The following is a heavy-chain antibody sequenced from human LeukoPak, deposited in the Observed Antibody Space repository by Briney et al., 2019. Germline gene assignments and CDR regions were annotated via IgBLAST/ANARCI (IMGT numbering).Heavy chain of an antibody. J-gene: IGHJ5*02. CDR2: TYYSGST. Sequence: SETLSLTCTVSGGSISSGDYYWSWIRQPPGKALGGIGYTYYSGSTYYNPSLKSRVTISVDTSKNQFSLKLSSVTAADTAVYYCARVHYDFWSGYRGGGWFDPWGQGTLVTVSS. CDR3: ARVHYDFWSGYRGGGWFDP. D-gene: IGHD3-3*01. CDR1: GGSISSGDYY. V-gene: IGHV4-30-4*08.